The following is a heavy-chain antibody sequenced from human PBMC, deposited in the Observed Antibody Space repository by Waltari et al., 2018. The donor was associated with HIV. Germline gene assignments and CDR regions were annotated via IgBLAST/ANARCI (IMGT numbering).Heavy chain of an antibody. Sequence: EVLLVESGGGLGKPGGSLRLSCAASGFTFSDAWMSWVRQAPGEGLEGVCRNKSNTDGGTTDYAAPGKGRFTISRDDSKTTLYLEMNSLKTEDTAVYYCTTVGGGTRDYWGQGTLITVSS. J-gene: IGHJ4*02. CDR2: NKSNTDGGTT. CDR1: GFTFSDAW. D-gene: IGHD3-16*01. V-gene: IGHV3-15*01. CDR3: TTVGGGTRDY.